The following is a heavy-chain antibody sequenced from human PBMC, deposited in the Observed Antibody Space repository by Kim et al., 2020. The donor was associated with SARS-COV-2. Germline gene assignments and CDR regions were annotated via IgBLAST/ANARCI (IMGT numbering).Heavy chain of an antibody. CDR2: IYYSGST. J-gene: IGHJ3*02. CDR1: GGSVSSGSYS. CDR3: ARDLGGSSDAFDI. V-gene: IGHV4-61*01. Sequence: SETLSLTCTVSGGSVSSGSYSWSWIRQPPGKGLEWIAYIYYSGSTNYNPSLKSRVTISLDTSKNQFSLKLSSVTAADTAVYYCARDLGGSSDAFDIWGQGTMVTVSS.